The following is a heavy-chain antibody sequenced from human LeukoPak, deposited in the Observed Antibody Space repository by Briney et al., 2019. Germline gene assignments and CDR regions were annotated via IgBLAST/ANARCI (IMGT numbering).Heavy chain of an antibody. CDR1: RITFTDW. J-gene: IGHJ4*02. Sequence: GGSLRLSCAASRITFTDWMSWVRQAPGKGLEWVANLKQDGSEKYYVDSVKGRFTISRDNAKKSLLLQMNSLRAQDTAVYYCASSFSDDFWSGHFWGQGTLVTVSS. CDR2: LKQDGSEK. CDR3: ASSFSDDFWSGHF. D-gene: IGHD3-3*01. V-gene: IGHV3-7*01.